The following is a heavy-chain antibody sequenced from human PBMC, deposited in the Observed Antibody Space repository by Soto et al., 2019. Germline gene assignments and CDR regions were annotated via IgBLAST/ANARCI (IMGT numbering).Heavy chain of an antibody. Sequence: QVQLVESGGGVVQPGRSLRLSCAASGFTFSSYGMHWVRQAPGKGLEWVAVIWYDGSNKYYADSVKGRFTISRDNSKKTLYLQMNSVRAADTAVYYCAISEYNSGWEENYYYYGMDVWGQGTTVTVSS. CDR3: AISEYNSGWEENYYYYGMDV. J-gene: IGHJ6*02. CDR1: GFTFSSYG. CDR2: IWYDGSNK. V-gene: IGHV3-33*01. D-gene: IGHD6-19*01.